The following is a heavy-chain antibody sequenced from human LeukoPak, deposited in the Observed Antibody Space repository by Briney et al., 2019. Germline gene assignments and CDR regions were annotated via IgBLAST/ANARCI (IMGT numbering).Heavy chain of an antibody. V-gene: IGHV3-15*01. Sequence: GGSLRLSCAASGFTFSNAWMSWVRQAPGKGLEWVGRIKSKTDGGTTDYAAPVKGRFTISRDDSKNTLYLQMNSLRAEDTAVYYCAKDFRVRGVPHFDYWGQGTLVTVSS. CDR1: GFTFSNAW. J-gene: IGHJ4*02. CDR3: AKDFRVRGVPHFDY. D-gene: IGHD3-10*02. CDR2: IKSKTDGGTT.